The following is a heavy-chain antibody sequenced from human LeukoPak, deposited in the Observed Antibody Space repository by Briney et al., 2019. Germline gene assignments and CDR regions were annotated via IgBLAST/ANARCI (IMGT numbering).Heavy chain of an antibody. CDR2: ISSNSDYI. V-gene: IGHV3-21*01. CDR1: GFTFTSHS. Sequence: GGSLRLSCVASGFTFTSHSLNWLRQAPGKGLEWVASISSNSDYILYAESVKGRFSISRDNARNSVYLQMNSLTVEDTALYYCARDWWNKYSNSWSRGEWYFDLWGRGTLVSVSS. D-gene: IGHD6-13*01. CDR3: ARDWWNKYSNSWSRGEWYFDL. J-gene: IGHJ2*01.